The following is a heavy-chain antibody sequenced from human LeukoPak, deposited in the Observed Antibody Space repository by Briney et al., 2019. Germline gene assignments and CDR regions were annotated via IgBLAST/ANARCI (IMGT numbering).Heavy chain of an antibody. V-gene: IGHV1-69*13. CDR1: GGTFSSYA. D-gene: IGHD1-26*01. CDR3: ARGSGSHSDAFDI. CDR2: IIPIFGTA. Sequence: ASVKVSCKASGGTFSSYAISWVQQAPGQGLEWMGGIIPIFGTANYAQKFQGRVTITADESMSTAYMELSSLRSEDTAVYYCARGSGSHSDAFDIWGQGTMVTVSS. J-gene: IGHJ3*02.